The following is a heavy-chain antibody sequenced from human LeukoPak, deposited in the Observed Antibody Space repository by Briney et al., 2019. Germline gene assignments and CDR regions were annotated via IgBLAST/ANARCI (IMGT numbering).Heavy chain of an antibody. J-gene: IGHJ5*02. CDR3: ARHSSSWYSWFDP. CDR2: IYYSGST. D-gene: IGHD6-13*01. CDR1: GGSISSSSYY. Sequence: SETPSLTCTVSGGSISSSSYYWGWIRQPPGKGLEWIGSIYYSGSTYYNPSLKSRVTISVDTSKNQFSLKLSSVTAADTAVYYCARHSSSWYSWFDPWGQGTLVTVSS. V-gene: IGHV4-39*01.